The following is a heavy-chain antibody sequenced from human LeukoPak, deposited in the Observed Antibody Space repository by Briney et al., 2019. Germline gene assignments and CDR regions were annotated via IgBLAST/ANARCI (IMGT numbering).Heavy chain of an antibody. D-gene: IGHD3-22*01. J-gene: IGHJ3*02. CDR3: ARAITMIVVVITKGNDAFDI. CDR2: IKQDGSEK. Sequence: GGSLRLSCAASGFTFSSYWMSWVRQAPGKGLEWVANIKQDGSEKYYVDSVKGRFTISRDNAKNSLYLQMNSLRAEDTAVYYCARAITMIVVVITKGNDAFDIWGQGTMVTVSS. CDR1: GFTFSSYW. V-gene: IGHV3-7*01.